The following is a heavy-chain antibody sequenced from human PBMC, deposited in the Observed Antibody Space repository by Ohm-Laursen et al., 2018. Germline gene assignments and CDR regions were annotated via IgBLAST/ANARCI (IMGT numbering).Heavy chain of an antibody. D-gene: IGHD1/OR15-1a*01. CDR3: ARDLTGEHDY. V-gene: IGHV4-59*01. Sequence: SDTLSLTCAVSGGSISSYYWSWIRQPPGKGLEWIGYIYYSGSTNYNPSLKSRVTISVDTSKNQFSLKLSSVTAADTAVYYCARDLTGEHDYWGQGTLVTVSS. CDR1: GGSISSYY. CDR2: IYYSGST. J-gene: IGHJ4*02.